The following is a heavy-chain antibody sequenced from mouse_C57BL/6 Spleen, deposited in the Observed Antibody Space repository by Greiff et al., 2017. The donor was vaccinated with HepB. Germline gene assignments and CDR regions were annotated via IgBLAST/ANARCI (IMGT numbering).Heavy chain of an antibody. J-gene: IGHJ2*01. CDR1: GFTFSDYY. Sequence: EVKLVESGGGLVQPGGSLKLSCAASGFTFSDYYMYWVRQTPEKRLEWVAYISNGGGSTYYPDTVKGRFTISRDNAKNTLYLQMSRLKSEDTAMYYCARHKGLRRSEGYFDYWGQGTTLTVSS. CDR3: ARHKGLRRSEGYFDY. V-gene: IGHV5-12*01. D-gene: IGHD2-4*01. CDR2: ISNGGGST.